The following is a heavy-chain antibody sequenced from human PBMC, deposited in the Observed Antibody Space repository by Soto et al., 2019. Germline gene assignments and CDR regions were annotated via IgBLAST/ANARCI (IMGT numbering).Heavy chain of an antibody. CDR3: ARIGWGGDA. CDR2: IPNNGSP. D-gene: IGHD7-27*01. Sequence: NPSETLSLTCSVSGGSVRTGSYHWSWIRQPPGKGLEWIGFIPNNGSPDYNPSLKSRVVVSIDRSKNQFSLKVNSVTAADTAVYLCARIGWGGDAWGQGHLVTVSS. CDR1: GGSVRTGSYH. V-gene: IGHV4-61*01. J-gene: IGHJ5*02.